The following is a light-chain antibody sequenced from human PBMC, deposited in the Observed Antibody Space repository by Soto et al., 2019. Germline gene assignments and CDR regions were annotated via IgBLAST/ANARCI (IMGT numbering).Light chain of an antibody. CDR2: DAS. Sequence: DIQMTQSPSTLSASVGEGVTITCRASQSISNRLAWYQQKPGKAPKYLIYDASSLDSGAPSRFSGSGSGTEFTLSISSLQPDDFATYYCQQYNSYPWTFGQGTKVDIK. V-gene: IGKV1-5*01. CDR1: QSISNR. J-gene: IGKJ1*01. CDR3: QQYNSYPWT.